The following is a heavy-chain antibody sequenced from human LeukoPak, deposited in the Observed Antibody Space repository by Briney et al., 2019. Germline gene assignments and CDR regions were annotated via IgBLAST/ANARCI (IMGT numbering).Heavy chain of an antibody. CDR3: ARDRSAAYYRDYFDY. J-gene: IGHJ4*02. CDR2: IYNSESI. V-gene: IGHV4-4*07. Sequence: SETLSLTCSVSGGSMSGYYWSWIRQFAGKGLEWIGRIYNSESINYSPSLKSRVSMSVDTSKNRFYLKLTSVTAADTALYYCARDRSAAYYRDYFDYWGQGVLVTVSS. CDR1: GGSMSGYY. D-gene: IGHD3-22*01.